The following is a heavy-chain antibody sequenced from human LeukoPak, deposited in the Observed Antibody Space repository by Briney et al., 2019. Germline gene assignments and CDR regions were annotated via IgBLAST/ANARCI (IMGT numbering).Heavy chain of an antibody. CDR1: GGSFSGYY. CDR3: ARVLLGYCSSTSCYYYYGMDV. J-gene: IGHJ6*04. V-gene: IGHV4-34*01. CDR2: INHSGST. Sequence: PSETLSLTCAVYGGSFSGYYWSWIRQPPGKGLEWIEEINHSGSTNYNPSLKSRVTISVDTSKNQFSLKLSSVTAADTAVYYCARVLLGYCSSTSCYYYYGMDVWGKGTTVTVSS. D-gene: IGHD2-2*01.